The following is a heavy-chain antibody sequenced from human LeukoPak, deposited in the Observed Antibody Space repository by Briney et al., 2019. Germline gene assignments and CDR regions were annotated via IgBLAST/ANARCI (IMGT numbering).Heavy chain of an antibody. CDR2: IPYDGGKK. Sequence: GGSLRLSCPTSAFTLSSHDMHCVRQAPGKGLESVAIIPYDGGKKDYADSVKGRLTISRYNSKNTLYLQMNSLRAEDTAVYYCAKDWEYCSGGSCRTYGGLDYWGQGTLVTVSS. CDR3: AKDWEYCSGGSCRTYGGLDY. CDR1: AFTLSSHD. V-gene: IGHV3-30*18. J-gene: IGHJ4*02. D-gene: IGHD2-15*01.